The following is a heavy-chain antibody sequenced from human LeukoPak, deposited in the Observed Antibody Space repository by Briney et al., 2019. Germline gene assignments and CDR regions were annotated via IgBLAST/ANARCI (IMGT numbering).Heavy chain of an antibody. V-gene: IGHV4-34*01. Sequence: SETLSLTCAVYGGSFSGYYWSWIRQPPGKGLEWIGEINHSGSTNYNPSLKSRVTISVDTSKNQFSLKLSSVTAADTAVYYCARANQLLYGPDASDIWGQGTMVTVSS. J-gene: IGHJ3*02. CDR1: GGSFSGYY. CDR3: ARANQLLYGPDASDI. CDR2: INHSGST. D-gene: IGHD2-2*02.